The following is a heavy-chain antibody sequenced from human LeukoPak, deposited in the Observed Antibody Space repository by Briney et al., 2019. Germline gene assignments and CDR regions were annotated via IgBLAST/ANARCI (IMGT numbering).Heavy chain of an antibody. Sequence: GGSLRLSCAASGFTFSSYSMNWVRQAPGKGLEWVSSISSSSSYIYYADSVKGRFTISRDNAKNSLYLQMNSVRAEDTAVYYCARGLDYYDSSGYHEWGQGTLVTVSS. CDR3: ARGLDYYDSSGYHE. V-gene: IGHV3-21*01. J-gene: IGHJ4*02. CDR2: ISSSSSYI. D-gene: IGHD3-22*01. CDR1: GFTFSSYS.